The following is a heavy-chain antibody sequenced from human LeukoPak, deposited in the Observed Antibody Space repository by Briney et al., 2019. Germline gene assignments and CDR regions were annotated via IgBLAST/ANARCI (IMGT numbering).Heavy chain of an antibody. V-gene: IGHV4-38-2*02. CDR2: IYHGGST. Sequence: SETLSLTCTVSGGSISSYYWGWLRQPPGKGLEWVGSIYHGGSTYYNPSLRSRVTISLARSKKKFSLKLTSVTAADTAVYFCARGAEYYAIWRGYAGYSDYWGQGISVTVSS. CDR3: ARGAEYYAIWRGYAGYSDY. D-gene: IGHD3-3*01. J-gene: IGHJ4*02. CDR1: GGSISSYY.